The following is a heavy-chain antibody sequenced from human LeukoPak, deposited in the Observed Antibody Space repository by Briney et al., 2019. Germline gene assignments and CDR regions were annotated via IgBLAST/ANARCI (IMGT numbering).Heavy chain of an antibody. CDR3: ANGIRGVISRLLD. Sequence: GGSLRLSCAASGFTFSSYAMSWVRQAPGKGLEWVSAISGTGGSTFYADSVKGRFTISRDTSKNTLYLQMNSLGAEDTAVYYCANGIRGVISRLLDWGQGTLVTVSS. D-gene: IGHD3-10*01. J-gene: IGHJ4*02. CDR2: ISGTGGST. CDR1: GFTFSSYA. V-gene: IGHV3-23*01.